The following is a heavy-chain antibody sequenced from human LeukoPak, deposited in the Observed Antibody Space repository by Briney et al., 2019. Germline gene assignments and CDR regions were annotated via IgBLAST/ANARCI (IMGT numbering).Heavy chain of an antibody. CDR2: IIPIFGTA. CDR1: GGTFSSYA. J-gene: IGHJ4*02. D-gene: IGHD3-10*01. Sequence: SVKVSCKASGGTFSSYAISWVRQAPGQGLEWMGGIIPIFGTANYAQEFQGRVTITADESTSTAYMELSSLRSEDTAVYYCARDYYGSGSYYKPFDYWGQGTLVTVSS. V-gene: IGHV1-69*13. CDR3: ARDYYGSGSYYKPFDY.